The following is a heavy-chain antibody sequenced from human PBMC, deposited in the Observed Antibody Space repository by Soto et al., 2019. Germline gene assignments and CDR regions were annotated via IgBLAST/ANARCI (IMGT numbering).Heavy chain of an antibody. J-gene: IGHJ4*02. CDR1: GFNFKKFA. V-gene: IGHV3-23*01. CDR2: ISCCGGST. D-gene: IGHD6-19*01. CDR3: AKADGEQWLVPHLDN. Sequence: EVQLLESGGGVVQPGGSVRLSCVASGFNFKKFAMAWVRQAPGEGLEWVSGISCCGGSTSYADSVKGRFSIARDDSKNTLSLQMNSLRVEDTAQHYCAKADGEQWLVPHLDNWGQGTLVTVS.